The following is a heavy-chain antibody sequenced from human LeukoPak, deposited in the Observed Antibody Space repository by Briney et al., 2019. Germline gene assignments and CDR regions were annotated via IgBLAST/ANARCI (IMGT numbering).Heavy chain of an antibody. Sequence: SETLSLTCTVSVRSISSYYWSWIRQPAGKGLEWIGRIYTSGSTNYNPSLKSRVTMSVDTSKNQFSLKMSSVTAADTAVYYCARDAGSALLWFGELWNYYYYGMDVWGQGTTVTVSS. J-gene: IGHJ6*02. CDR2: IYTSGST. V-gene: IGHV4-4*07. CDR3: ARDAGSALLWFGELWNYYYYGMDV. CDR1: VRSISSYY. D-gene: IGHD3-10*01.